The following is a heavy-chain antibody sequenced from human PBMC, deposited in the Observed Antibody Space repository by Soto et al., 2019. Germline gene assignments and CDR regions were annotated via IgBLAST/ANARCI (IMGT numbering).Heavy chain of an antibody. CDR3: SREYYDILTGYYYVDY. D-gene: IGHD3-9*01. V-gene: IGHV3-7*05. Sequence: GGSLRLSCAASGFTFRSHWMSWVRQAPGKGLEWVANIKQDGSERYYVDSVRGRFTISRDNAKSLLYLQMNNLRAEDTAVYYCSREYYDILTGYYYVDYWGQGTLVTVSS. J-gene: IGHJ4*02. CDR1: GFTFRSHW. CDR2: IKQDGSER.